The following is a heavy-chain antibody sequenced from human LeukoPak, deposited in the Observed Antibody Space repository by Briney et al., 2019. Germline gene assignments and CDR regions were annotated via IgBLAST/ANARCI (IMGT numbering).Heavy chain of an antibody. CDR2: IRYDGSNK. CDR3: ARVGGTTGTSTWYYFDY. J-gene: IGHJ4*02. D-gene: IGHD1-1*01. CDR1: GFTFSSYG. Sequence: GGSLRLSCAASGFTFSSYGMHWVRQAPGKGLEWVAFIRYDGSNKYYADSVKGRFTISRDNSKNTLYLQMNSLRAEDTAVYYCARVGGTTGTSTWYYFDYWGQGTLVTVSS. V-gene: IGHV3-30*02.